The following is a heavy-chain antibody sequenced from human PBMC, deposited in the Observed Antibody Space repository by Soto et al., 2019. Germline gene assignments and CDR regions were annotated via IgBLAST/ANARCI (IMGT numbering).Heavy chain of an antibody. CDR1: GFTFDDYA. CDR3: AKDLIAAAGTSYYYYYGMDV. Sequence: LRLSCAASGFTFDDYAMHWVRQAPGKGLEWVSGISWNSGSIGYADSVKGRFTISRDNAKNSLYLQMNSLRAEDTALYYCAKDLIAAAGTSYYYYYGMDVWGQGTTVTAP. D-gene: IGHD6-13*01. V-gene: IGHV3-9*01. CDR2: ISWNSGSI. J-gene: IGHJ6*02.